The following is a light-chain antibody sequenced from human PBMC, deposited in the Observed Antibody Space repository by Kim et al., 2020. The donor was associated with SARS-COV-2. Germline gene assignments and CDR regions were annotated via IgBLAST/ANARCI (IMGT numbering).Light chain of an antibody. CDR1: QSVRADY. CDR2: DAS. J-gene: IGKJ5*01. Sequence: EIVLTQSPGTLSLSPGERATLSCRASQSVRADYLAWYQQKPGQAPRLLIYDASHRATGIPARFSGSGSGTDFTLTISSLEPEDFAVYYCQQRSNWPPEITFGQGTRLEIK. V-gene: IGKV3-11*01. CDR3: QQRSNWPPEIT.